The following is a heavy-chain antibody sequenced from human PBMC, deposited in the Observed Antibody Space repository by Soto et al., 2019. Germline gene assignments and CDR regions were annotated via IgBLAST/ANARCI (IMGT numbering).Heavy chain of an antibody. J-gene: IGHJ5*02. V-gene: IGHV4-4*02. D-gene: IGHD1-7*01. CDR3: ASFLTGTNVRQYNWFDP. CDR1: GGSISSSNW. Sequence: QVQLQESGPGLVKPSGTLSLTCAVSGGSISSSNWWSWVRQPPGKGLEWIGEIYHSGSTNYNPSLKSRVTMSVGKSKSYFARKLSSVSAADTAVYYCASFLTGTNVRQYNWFDPWCEGTLVTDS. CDR2: IYHSGST.